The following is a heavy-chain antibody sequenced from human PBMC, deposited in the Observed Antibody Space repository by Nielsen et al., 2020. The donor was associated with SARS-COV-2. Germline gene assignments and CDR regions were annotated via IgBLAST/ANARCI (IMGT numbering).Heavy chain of an antibody. J-gene: IGHJ5*02. CDR3: ARGLVVAVAGTSAWFDP. CDR2: IDPIGGST. D-gene: IGHD6-19*01. Sequence: ASVKVSCKASGYTFTSYYMHWVRQAPGQGLEWMGIIDPIGGSTTYAQKLQGRVTMTTDTSTSTAYMELRSLRSDDTAVYYCARGLVVAVAGTSAWFDPWGQGTLVTVSS. CDR1: GYTFTSYY. V-gene: IGHV1-46*01.